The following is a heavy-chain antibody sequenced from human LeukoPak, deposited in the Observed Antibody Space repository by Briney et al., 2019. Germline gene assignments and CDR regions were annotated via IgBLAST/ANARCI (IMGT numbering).Heavy chain of an antibody. CDR2: MYWDGDK. J-gene: IGHJ4*02. D-gene: IGHD3-10*01. Sequence: ESGPTLVKPTQTLTLTCDFSGFSLTTTGVGVGWIRQPPGKALEWLGSMYWDGDKRYRPSLKTRLTITKDTSKDQVVPTMTDMDPVDTATYYCARSIGDLDYWGQGILVTVSS. CDR1: GFSLTTTGVG. CDR3: ARSIGDLDY. V-gene: IGHV2-5*02.